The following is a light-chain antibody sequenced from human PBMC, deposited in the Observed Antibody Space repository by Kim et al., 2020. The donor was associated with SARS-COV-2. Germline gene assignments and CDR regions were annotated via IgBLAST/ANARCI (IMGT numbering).Light chain of an antibody. J-gene: IGLJ2*01. V-gene: IGLV3-1*01. CDR1: KLGDKY. CDR3: QAWESSPAV. Sequence: SYELTQPPSVSVSPGQTASITCSGDKLGDKYACWYQQKPGQSPVLVIYQDSKRPSGIPERFSGSNSGNTATLTISGTQAMDEADYYCQAWESSPAVFGGG. CDR2: QDS.